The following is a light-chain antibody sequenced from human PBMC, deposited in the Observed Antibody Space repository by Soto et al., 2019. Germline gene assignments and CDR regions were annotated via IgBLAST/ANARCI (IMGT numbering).Light chain of an antibody. Sequence: QSALTQPASVSGSPGQSITISCTGTSSDIGAYNYVSWYRQHPGKAPKLMIYEVINRPSGVSNRFSGSKSGNTASLTISGLQAEDEAEYYCSSSTSSSTTPYVFGTGTKVTVL. J-gene: IGLJ1*01. CDR2: EVI. V-gene: IGLV2-14*01. CDR1: SSDIGAYNY. CDR3: SSSTSSSTTPYV.